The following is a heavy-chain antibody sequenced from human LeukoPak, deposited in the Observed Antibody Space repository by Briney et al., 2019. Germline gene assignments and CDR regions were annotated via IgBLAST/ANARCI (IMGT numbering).Heavy chain of an antibody. Sequence: GGSLRLSCAASGFTFINAWMSWVRQAPGKGLEWVGGIKIKTDGGTTDYAAPVKGRFTISRDDSKNTLYLQMNSLKTEDTAVYYCTRGGGAFDIWGQGTMVTVSS. CDR1: GFTFINAW. CDR2: IKIKTDGGTT. J-gene: IGHJ3*02. D-gene: IGHD1-26*01. CDR3: TRGGGAFDI. V-gene: IGHV3-15*01.